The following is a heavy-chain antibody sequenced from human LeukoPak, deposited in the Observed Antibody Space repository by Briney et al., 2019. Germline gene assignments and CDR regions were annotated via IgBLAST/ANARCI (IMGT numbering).Heavy chain of an antibody. V-gene: IGHV1-18*01. Sequence: GASVKVSCKASGYTFTRFGISWVRQAPGQGLEWMGWFSAYDGKTIYAQKLQGRVTMTTDTSTGTAYMELSSLRSDDTAVYYCARTLDYGGNYDAFDIWGQGTMVTVSS. CDR3: ARTLDYGGNYDAFDI. CDR1: GYTFTRFG. CDR2: FSAYDGKT. D-gene: IGHD4-23*01. J-gene: IGHJ3*02.